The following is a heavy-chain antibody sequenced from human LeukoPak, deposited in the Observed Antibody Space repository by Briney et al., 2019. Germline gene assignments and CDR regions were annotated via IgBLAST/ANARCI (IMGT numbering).Heavy chain of an antibody. CDR2: ISAYNGNT. CDR1: GYTFTSYG. D-gene: IGHD2-2*01. V-gene: IGHV1-18*01. J-gene: IGHJ4*02. Sequence: ASVKVSCNASGYTFTSYGISWVRQAPGQGLEWMGWISAYNGNTNYAQKLQGRVTITADGSTSTAYMELSSLRSEDTAVYYCARDFCSTSCNLGYWGQGTLVTVSS. CDR3: ARDFCSTSCNLGY.